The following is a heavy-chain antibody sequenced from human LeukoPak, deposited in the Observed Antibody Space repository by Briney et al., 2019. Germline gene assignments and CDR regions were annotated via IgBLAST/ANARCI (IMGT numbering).Heavy chain of an antibody. CDR1: GFTVSSNY. CDR3: AKDGEGYFDSYYFDY. Sequence: QPGGSLRLSCAASGFTVSSNYMSWVRQAPGKGLEWVSVIFASGSTYYADSVKGRFTISRDNSKNTLYLQMNSLRAEDTAVYYCAKDGEGYFDSYYFDYWGQGTLVTVSS. CDR2: IFASGST. J-gene: IGHJ4*02. V-gene: IGHV3-53*01. D-gene: IGHD3-9*01.